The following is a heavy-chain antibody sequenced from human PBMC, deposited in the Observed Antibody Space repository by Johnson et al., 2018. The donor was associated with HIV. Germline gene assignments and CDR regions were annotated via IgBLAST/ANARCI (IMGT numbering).Heavy chain of an antibody. CDR1: GLTLTTII. CDR3: ARDTPFDI. J-gene: IGHJ3*02. V-gene: IGHV3-30*14. CDR2: ISHDGTTK. Sequence: VLLLESGGGVVQPGGSLRVSCAVSGLTLTTIIVHWARQAPGKGLEWVSLISHDGTTKAYADSVKGRFTISRDNSKNTLYLQMNSLRAEDTAVYYCARDTPFDIWGHGTMVTVSS.